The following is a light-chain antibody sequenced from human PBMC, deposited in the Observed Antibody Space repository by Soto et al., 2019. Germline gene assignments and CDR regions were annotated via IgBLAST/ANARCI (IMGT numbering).Light chain of an antibody. CDR2: GAS. Sequence: ETVLTQSPGTLSLSQGERATLFCRASQSFTTSQLAWYQQRPGQAPRVLIFGASRRATGIPDRFSGSGSGTDFTLTISILEPEDFAVYYCQQRSSWPITFGQGTRLEIK. CDR1: QSFTTSQ. V-gene: IGKV3D-20*02. CDR3: QQRSSWPIT. J-gene: IGKJ5*01.